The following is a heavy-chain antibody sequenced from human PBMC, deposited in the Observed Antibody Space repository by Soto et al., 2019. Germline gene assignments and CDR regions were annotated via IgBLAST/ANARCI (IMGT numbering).Heavy chain of an antibody. D-gene: IGHD4-17*01. V-gene: IGHV3-30-3*01. J-gene: IGHJ4*02. CDR3: ARGDYGDYDVLVVDY. CDR2: ISYDGSNK. Sequence: QVQLVESGGGVVQPGRSLRLSCAASGFTFSSYAMHWVRQAPGKGLEWVAVISYDGSNKYYADSVKGRFTISRDNSKNTLYLQMNSLRAEDTDVYYCARGDYGDYDVLVVDYWGQGTLVTVSS. CDR1: GFTFSSYA.